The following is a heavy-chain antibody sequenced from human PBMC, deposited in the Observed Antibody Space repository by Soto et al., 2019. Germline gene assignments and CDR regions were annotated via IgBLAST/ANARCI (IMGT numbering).Heavy chain of an antibody. Sequence: SCKASGYTFTSYAMHWVRQAPGKGLEWVAVISYDGSNKYYADSVKGRFTISRDNSKNTLYLQMNSLRAEDTAVYYCARAEQLPPYYYYGMDVWGQGTTVTVSS. CDR1: GYTFTSYA. V-gene: IGHV3-30-3*01. D-gene: IGHD6-13*01. J-gene: IGHJ6*02. CDR2: ISYDGSNK. CDR3: ARAEQLPPYYYYGMDV.